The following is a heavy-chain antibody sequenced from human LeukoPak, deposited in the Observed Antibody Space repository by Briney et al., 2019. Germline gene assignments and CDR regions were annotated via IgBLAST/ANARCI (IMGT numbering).Heavy chain of an antibody. D-gene: IGHD3-10*01. CDR1: GFTFDDYA. Sequence: PGRSLRLSCAASGFTFDDYAMHWVRLAPGKGLEWVSGISWDSGSIGYADSVKGRFTISRDNAKNSLYLEMNSLRAEDTALYYCAKDLAPDLSGSRGDALDIWGQGTMVSVSS. CDR2: ISWDSGSI. V-gene: IGHV3-9*01. J-gene: IGHJ3*02. CDR3: AKDLAPDLSGSRGDALDI.